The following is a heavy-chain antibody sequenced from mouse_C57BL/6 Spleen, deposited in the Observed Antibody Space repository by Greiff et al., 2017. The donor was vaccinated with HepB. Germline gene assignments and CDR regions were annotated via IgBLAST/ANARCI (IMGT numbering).Heavy chain of an antibody. CDR1: GYTFTDYN. CDR2: INPNNGGT. CDR3: AIRRDYDYDYAMDY. J-gene: IGHJ4*01. V-gene: IGHV1-18*01. Sequence: VQLQQSGPELVKPGASVKIPCKASGYTFTDYNMDWVKQSHGKSLEWIGDINPNNGGTNYNQKFKGKATLTVDKSSSTAYMELRSLTSEDTAVYYCAIRRDYDYDYAMDYWGQGTSVTVSS. D-gene: IGHD2-4*01.